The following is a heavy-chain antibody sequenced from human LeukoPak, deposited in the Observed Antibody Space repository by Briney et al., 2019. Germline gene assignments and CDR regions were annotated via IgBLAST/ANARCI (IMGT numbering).Heavy chain of an antibody. CDR3: ARGDRLGRDY. CDR2: IYYSGST. Sequence: SETLSLTCTVSGGSISSGGYYWSWIRQHPGKGLEWIGYIYYSGSTYYNPSLKSRVTISVDTSKKQFSLKLSSVTAADTAVYYCARGDRLGRDYWGQGTLVTVSS. D-gene: IGHD3-9*01. CDR1: GGSISSGGYY. V-gene: IGHV4-31*03. J-gene: IGHJ4*02.